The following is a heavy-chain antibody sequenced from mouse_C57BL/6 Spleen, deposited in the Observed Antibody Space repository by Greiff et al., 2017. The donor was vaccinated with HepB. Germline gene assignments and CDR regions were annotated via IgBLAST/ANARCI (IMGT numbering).Heavy chain of an antibody. V-gene: IGHV5-17*01. CDR1: GFTFSDYG. CDR2: ISSGSSTI. CDR3: ARVGKIYDGYSLYYFDY. D-gene: IGHD2-3*01. Sequence: EVKVVESGGGLVKPGGSLKLSCAASGFTFSDYGMHWVRQAPEKGLEWVAYISSGSSTIYYADTVKGRFTISRDNAKNTLFLQMTSLRSEDTAMYYWARVGKIYDGYSLYYFDYWGQGTTLTVSS. J-gene: IGHJ2*01.